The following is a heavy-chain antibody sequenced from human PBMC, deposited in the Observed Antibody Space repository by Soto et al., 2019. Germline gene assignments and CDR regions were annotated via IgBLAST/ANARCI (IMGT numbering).Heavy chain of an antibody. V-gene: IGHV3-30*18. CDR1: GFTLSSYG. Sequence: PGGSLRLSCAASGFTLSSYGMHWVRQAPGKGLEWVAVISYDGSNKYYADSVKGRFTISRDNSKNTLYLQMNSLRAEDTAVYYCAKDHLYYYDSSGYSSFFDYWGQGTLVTVSS. D-gene: IGHD3-22*01. CDR3: AKDHLYYYDSSGYSSFFDY. J-gene: IGHJ4*02. CDR2: ISYDGSNK.